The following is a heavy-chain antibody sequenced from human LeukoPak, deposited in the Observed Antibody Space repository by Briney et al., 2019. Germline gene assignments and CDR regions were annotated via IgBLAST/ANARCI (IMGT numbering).Heavy chain of an antibody. D-gene: IGHD2-2*01. CDR2: IYYSGST. Sequence: PSETLSLTCTVSGGSISSYYWSWIRQPPGKGLEWIGYIYYSGSTNYNPSLKSRVTISVDTSKNQFSLKLNSVTAADTAVYYCARTTEDCSSTSCYQYWFDPWGQGTLVTVSS. V-gene: IGHV4-59*01. J-gene: IGHJ5*02. CDR1: GGSISSYY. CDR3: ARTTEDCSSTSCYQYWFDP.